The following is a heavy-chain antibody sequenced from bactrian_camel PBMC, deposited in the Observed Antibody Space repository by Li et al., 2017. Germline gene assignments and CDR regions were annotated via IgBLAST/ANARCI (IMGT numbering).Heavy chain of an antibody. D-gene: IGHD6*01. J-gene: IGHJ2*01. CDR3: TTEKRYGRSWYLEF. CDR1: GFSLEDAD. V-gene: IGHV3S63*01. Sequence: HVQLVESGGGSVQAGESLRLSCTGSGFSLEDADLGWFRQAPGNDCEWVSTIDNRGAGTYYADSVKGRFTISEDYAENTLYLQLNSLKTEDMAMYYCTTEKRYGRSWYLEFWGQGTQVTVS. CDR2: IDNRGAGT.